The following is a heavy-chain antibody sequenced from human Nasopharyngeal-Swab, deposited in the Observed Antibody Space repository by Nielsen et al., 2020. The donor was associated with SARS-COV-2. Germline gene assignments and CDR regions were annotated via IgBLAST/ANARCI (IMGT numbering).Heavy chain of an antibody. D-gene: IGHD6-19*01. Sequence: GESLKISCAASGFTFSSYGMHWVRQAPGKGLEWVSVISYDGSNKYYADSVKGRFTISRDNSKNTLYLQMNSLRAEDTAVYYCANFYRGSVWLAHYWGQGTLVTVSS. V-gene: IGHV3-30*18. J-gene: IGHJ4*02. CDR1: GFTFSSYG. CDR3: ANFYRGSVWLAHY. CDR2: ISYDGSNK.